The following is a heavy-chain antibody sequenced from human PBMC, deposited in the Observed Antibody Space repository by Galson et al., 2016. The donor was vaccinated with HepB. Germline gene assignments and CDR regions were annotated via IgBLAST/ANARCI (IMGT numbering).Heavy chain of an antibody. CDR1: GYTFTSYG. Sequence: SVKVSCKASGYTFTSYGISWVRQAPGQGLEWMGWISAYNGNTNYAQKLQGRVTMTTDTSTSTAYMELRRLRSDDTAVYYCARGGEYCSSANCYGVLPSDYWGQGTLVTVSS. J-gene: IGHJ4*02. D-gene: IGHD2-2*01. CDR3: ARGGEYCSSANCYGVLPSDY. CDR2: ISAYNGNT. V-gene: IGHV1-18*01.